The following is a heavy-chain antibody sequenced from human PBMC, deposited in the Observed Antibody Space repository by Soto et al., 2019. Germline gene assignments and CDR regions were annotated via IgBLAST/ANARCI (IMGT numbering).Heavy chain of an antibody. J-gene: IGHJ4*02. CDR2: ISGSGGTT. D-gene: IGHD3-3*01. Sequence: EVQLLESGGGLVQPGGSLRLSCAASGFAFDNYAMIWVRQAPEKGLKWVSGISGSGGTTYYADSVKDRFTISRDNSKNTVFLQMNSLRAEDTAVYYCAKSKTDRRVTVFGLFIVSDFWGQGSLVTVSS. CDR1: GFAFDNYA. CDR3: AKSKTDRRVTVFGLFIVSDF. V-gene: IGHV3-23*01.